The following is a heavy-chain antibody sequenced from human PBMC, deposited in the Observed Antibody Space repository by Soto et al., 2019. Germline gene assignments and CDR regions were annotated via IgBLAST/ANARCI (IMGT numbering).Heavy chain of an antibody. Sequence: GSLRLSCAASGFTFSNFAMSWARQAPGKGLEWVSGVGGVTRSTYYAASVKGRFTISRDDSKSTLYLQMNSLRAEDTAVYYCTKSGAVARHADTWFSLDSWGQGALVTVSS. CDR2: VGGVTRST. CDR3: TKSGAVARHADTWFSLDS. J-gene: IGHJ4*02. CDR1: GFTFSNFA. V-gene: IGHV3-23*01. D-gene: IGHD3-22*01.